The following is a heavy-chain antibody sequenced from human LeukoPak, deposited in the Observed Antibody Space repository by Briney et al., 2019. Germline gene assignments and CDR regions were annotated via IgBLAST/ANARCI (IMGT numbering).Heavy chain of an antibody. CDR3: TRDSVGDSYADY. D-gene: IGHD5-18*01. CDR1: GFTFSSYW. J-gene: IGHJ4*02. Sequence: GGSLRLSCAASGFTFSSYWMNWVRQAPGKGLEWVANIKQDGSEKYYVDSVKGRFTISRDNAKNSLYLQMNSLRAEDTAVYYCTRDSVGDSYADYWGQGTLVTVSS. V-gene: IGHV3-7*03. CDR2: IKQDGSEK.